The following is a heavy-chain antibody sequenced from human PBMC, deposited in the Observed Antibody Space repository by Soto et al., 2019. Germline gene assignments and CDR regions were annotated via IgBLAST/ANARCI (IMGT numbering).Heavy chain of an antibody. CDR1: VGYISSDSYY. Sequence: SKTLSLTCSVSVGYISSDSYYWGWIRQPPGKGLEWIGTIFYSGSTYYNPSLKSRVTISVDTSKNQFSLKLTSVTAADTALYYCARRYGWLYFDYWGQGSLVTVSS. D-gene: IGHD3-10*01. CDR3: ARRYGWLYFDY. V-gene: IGHV4-39*01. J-gene: IGHJ4*02. CDR2: IFYSGST.